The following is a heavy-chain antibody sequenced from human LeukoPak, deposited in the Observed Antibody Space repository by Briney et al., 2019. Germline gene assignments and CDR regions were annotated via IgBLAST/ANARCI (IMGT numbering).Heavy chain of an antibody. CDR3: ARDFYLAAAAVDY. CDR2: ISSSSSTM. V-gene: IGHV3-48*01. CDR1: GFTFSSYS. J-gene: IGHJ4*02. Sequence: GGSLRLSCAASGFTFSSYSMNWVRQAPGKGLEWVSYISSSSSTMYYADSVKGRFTISRDNAKNSLYLQMNSLRAEDTAVYYCARDFYLAAAAVDYWGQGTLVTVSS. D-gene: IGHD6-13*01.